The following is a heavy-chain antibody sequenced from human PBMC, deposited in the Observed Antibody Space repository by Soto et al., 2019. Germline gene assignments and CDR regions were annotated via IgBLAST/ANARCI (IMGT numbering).Heavy chain of an antibody. D-gene: IGHD1-1*01. CDR1: GYTFTGYY. Sequence: GASVKVSCKASGYTFTGYYMHWVRQAPGQGLEWMGIISPSGDSTTYAQKFQGRVTMSSYTSTSTVYMELSSLRSEDTAVYYCGRGGTGTIDYWGQGTLVTVSS. CDR2: ISPSGDST. CDR3: GRGGTGTIDY. V-gene: IGHV1-46*01. J-gene: IGHJ4*02.